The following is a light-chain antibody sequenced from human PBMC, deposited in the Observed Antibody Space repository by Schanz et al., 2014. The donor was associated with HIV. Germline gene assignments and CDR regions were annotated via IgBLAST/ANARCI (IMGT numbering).Light chain of an antibody. J-gene: IGKJ5*01. V-gene: IGKV1-9*01. CDR3: QQLNSYPPT. CDR1: QGISNS. Sequence: DIQLTQSPSFLSASVGDRVTITCRASQGISNSLAWYQQRPGKAPKVLIYAASTLQRGVPSRFSGSGSGTEFTLTISSLQPEDFATYYCQQLNSYPPTFGQGTRLEIK. CDR2: AAS.